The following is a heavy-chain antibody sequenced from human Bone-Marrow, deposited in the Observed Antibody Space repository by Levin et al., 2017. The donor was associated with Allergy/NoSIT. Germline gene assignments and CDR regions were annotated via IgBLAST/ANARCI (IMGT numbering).Heavy chain of an antibody. CDR2: IKQDGSEK. CDR3: ARDEHQAIVVVAASTKNFFDY. CDR1: GFTFSSYW. Sequence: PGGSLRLSCAASGFTFSSYWMSWVRQAPGKGLEWVANIKQDGSEKYYVDSVKGRFTISRDNAKNSLYLQMNSLRAEDTAVYYCARDEHQAIVVVAASTKNFFDYWGQGTLVTVSS. D-gene: IGHD2-15*01. J-gene: IGHJ4*02. V-gene: IGHV3-7*01.